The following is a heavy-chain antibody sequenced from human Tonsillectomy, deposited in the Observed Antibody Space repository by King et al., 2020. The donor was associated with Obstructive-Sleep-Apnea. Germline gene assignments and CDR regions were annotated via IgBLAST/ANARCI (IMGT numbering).Heavy chain of an antibody. CDR2: ISSSSSYT. V-gene: IGHV3-11*06. CDR1: GFTFSDYY. J-gene: IGHJ6*02. Sequence: VQLVESGGGLVKPGGSLRLSCAASGFTFSDYYMSWIHQAPGKGLEWVSYISSSSSYTNYADSVKGRFTISRDNAKNSLYLQMNSLRAEDTAVYYCATQGDYYYGMDVWGQGTTVTVSS. CDR3: ATQGDYYYGMDV.